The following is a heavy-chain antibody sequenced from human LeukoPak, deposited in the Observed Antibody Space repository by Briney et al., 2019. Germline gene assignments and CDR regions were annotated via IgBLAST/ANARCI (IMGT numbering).Heavy chain of an antibody. CDR2: ISYDGSNN. J-gene: IGHJ6*02. CDR3: ARGQYLYYDSRDCIGVDV. D-gene: IGHD3-22*01. Sequence: GRSLRLSCAASGFTFNSYALHWVRQAPGKGLEWVAVISYDGSNNYYGESVKGRFTISRDNSKNMVYLQMNSLRPEDTAVYYCARGQYLYYDSRDCIGVDVWGQGTTVTVSS. CDR1: GFTFNSYA. V-gene: IGHV3-30*04.